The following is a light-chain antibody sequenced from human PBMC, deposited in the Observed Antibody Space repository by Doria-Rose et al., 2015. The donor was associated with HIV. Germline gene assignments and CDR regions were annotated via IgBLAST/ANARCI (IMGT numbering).Light chain of an antibody. CDR1: QSFSSTY. J-gene: IGKJ1*01. V-gene: IGKV3-20*01. CDR2: DGS. Sequence: EIVMTQSPGTLSLSPGERATLSCRASQSFSSTYLAWYQQNPGQAPSLLIYDGSTRATGIPDRFSASGSGTDFTLTINRPEPEDFALYYCHQYGTSWTFGQGTKVEI. CDR3: HQYGTSWT.